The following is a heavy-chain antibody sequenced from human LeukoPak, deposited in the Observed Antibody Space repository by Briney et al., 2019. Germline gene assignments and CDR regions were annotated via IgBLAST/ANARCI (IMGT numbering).Heavy chain of an antibody. Sequence: GGPLRLSCAASRFTFSSYGMHWVRQAPGKGLEWVAVIWYDGSNKYYADSVKGRFTISRDNSKNTLYLQMNSLRAEDTAVYYCARDGIVVVPAAISVIGMDVWGQGTTVTVSS. V-gene: IGHV3-33*01. CDR3: ARDGIVVVPAAISVIGMDV. CDR2: IWYDGSNK. CDR1: RFTFSSYG. D-gene: IGHD2-2*01. J-gene: IGHJ6*02.